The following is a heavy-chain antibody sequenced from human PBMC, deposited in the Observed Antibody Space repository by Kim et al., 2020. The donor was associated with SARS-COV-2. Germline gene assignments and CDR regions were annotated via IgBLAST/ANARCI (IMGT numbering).Heavy chain of an antibody. J-gene: IGHJ2*01. V-gene: IGHV1-69*13. CDR1: GGTFSSYA. CDR2: IIPIFGTA. CDR3: ARSAFGYQLLYVYFDL. Sequence: SVKVSCKASGGTFSSYAISWVRQAPGQGLEWMGGIIPIFGTANYAQKFQGRVTITADESTSTAYMELSSLRSEDTAVYYCARSAFGYQLLYVYFDLWGRGTLVTVSS. D-gene: IGHD2-2*02.